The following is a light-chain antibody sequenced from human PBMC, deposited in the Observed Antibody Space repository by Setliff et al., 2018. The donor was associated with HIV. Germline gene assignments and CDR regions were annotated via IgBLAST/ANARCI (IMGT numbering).Light chain of an antibody. Sequence: QSALTQPASVSGSPGQSITITCSGSHTDIGCYDRVSWYQQHPDKGPKPLIYDVTQRPSGISDRFSGSKSANMASLTISGLQSDDEALYFCSSYAGSDIWVFGGGTK. CDR3: SSYAGSDIWV. V-gene: IGLV2-23*02. CDR2: DVT. CDR1: HTDIGCYDR. J-gene: IGLJ3*02.